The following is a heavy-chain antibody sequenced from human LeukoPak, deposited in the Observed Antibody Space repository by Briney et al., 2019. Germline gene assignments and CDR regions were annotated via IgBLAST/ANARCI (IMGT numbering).Heavy chain of an antibody. CDR1: GFTFSSYT. V-gene: IGHV3-21*01. CDR3: AREIVSSNSFDN. J-gene: IGHJ4*02. Sequence: GGSLRLSCAASGFTFSSYTLSWVRQAPGKGLEWVSSISSAGGYIYYADSVKGRFTISRDNAKNSLYLQMNRLRAVDTAVYYCAREIVSSNSFDNWGQGPLVTVSS. D-gene: IGHD2-2*01. CDR2: ISSAGGYI.